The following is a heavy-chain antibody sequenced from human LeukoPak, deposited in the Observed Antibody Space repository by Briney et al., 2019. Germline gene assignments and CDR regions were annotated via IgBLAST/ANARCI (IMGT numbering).Heavy chain of an antibody. J-gene: IGHJ4*02. V-gene: IGHV1-2*02. CDR3: ARDLLVGATELVY. CDR1: GYTFTGYY. D-gene: IGHD1-26*01. CDR2: INPNSGGT. Sequence: ASVKVSCKASGYTFTGYYMHWVRQAPGQGLEWMGWINPNSGGTNYAQKFQGRVTMTRDTSISTAYMELSRLRSDDTAVYYCARDLLVGATELVYWGQGTLVTVSS.